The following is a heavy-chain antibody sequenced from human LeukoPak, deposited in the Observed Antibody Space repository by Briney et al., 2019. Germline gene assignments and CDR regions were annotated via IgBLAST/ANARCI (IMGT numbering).Heavy chain of an antibody. J-gene: IGHJ4*02. CDR3: ARDSCSSPSCFDY. Sequence: GGSLRLSCAASGFTFSNYGMHWVRQPPGQGLEWLTAIQYDGSKTYYAESVRGRITISRDDSKNTLYLQMNSLRAEDTAVYSCARDSCSSPSCFDYWGQGTLVPVSS. CDR1: GFTFSNYG. V-gene: IGHV3-33*01. D-gene: IGHD2-2*01. CDR2: IQYDGSKT.